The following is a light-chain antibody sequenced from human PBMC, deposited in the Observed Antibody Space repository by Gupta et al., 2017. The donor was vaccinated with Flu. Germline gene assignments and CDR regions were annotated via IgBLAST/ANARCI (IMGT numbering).Light chain of an antibody. CDR1: SSDIGGYNY. J-gene: IGLJ3*02. CDR2: EVN. Sequence: QSALTQPASVSGSPGQAFTISCTGTSSDIGGYNYVSWYLQHPGTAPKLMIYEVNNRPSGVSNRFSGSKSGITASLTVSGLHAEDEADYFCGSYTSSSTWVFGGGTKLTVI. CDR3: GSYTSSSTWV. V-gene: IGLV2-14*01.